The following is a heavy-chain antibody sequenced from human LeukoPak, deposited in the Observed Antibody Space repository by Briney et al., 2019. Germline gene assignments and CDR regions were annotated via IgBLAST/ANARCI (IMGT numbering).Heavy chain of an antibody. J-gene: IGHJ4*02. V-gene: IGHV4-34*01. D-gene: IGHD3-9*01. CDR3: ARPYDILTGYSA. CDR1: GGSFSGYY. Sequence: SETLSLTCAVYGGSFSGYYWSWIRQPPGKGLEWIGEINHSGSTNYNPSLQSRVTISVDTSKNQFSLKLSSVTAADTAVYYCARPYDILTGYSAWGQGTLVTVSS. CDR2: INHSGST.